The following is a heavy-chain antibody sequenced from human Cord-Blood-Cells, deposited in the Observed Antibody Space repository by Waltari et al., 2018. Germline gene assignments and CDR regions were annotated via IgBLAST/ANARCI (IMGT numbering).Heavy chain of an antibody. CDR2: IYYSGST. D-gene: IGHD7-27*01. J-gene: IGHJ4*02. V-gene: IGHV4-39*01. Sequence: QLQLQESGPGLVKPSDTLSLTCTVSGGSISSSSYYWGWIRQPPGKGLEWIGSIYYSGSTYYNPSLKSRVTISVDTSKNQFSLKLSSVTAADTAVYYCARKATGVRFDYWGQGTLVTVSS. CDR1: GGSISSSSYY. CDR3: ARKATGVRFDY.